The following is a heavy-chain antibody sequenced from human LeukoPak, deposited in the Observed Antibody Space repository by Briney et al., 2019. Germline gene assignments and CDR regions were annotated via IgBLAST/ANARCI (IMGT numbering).Heavy chain of an antibody. CDR1: GYTFTSYY. V-gene: IGHV1-46*01. Sequence: ASVKVSCKASGYTFTSYYMHWVRQAPGQGLEWMGIINPSGGSTNYAQKFQGRVTMTRDMSTSTVYMQLSSLRSEDTAVYYCARRPHYYDSSDYFDYWGQGTLVTVSS. CDR3: ARRPHYYDSSDYFDY. CDR2: INPSGGST. J-gene: IGHJ4*02. D-gene: IGHD3-22*01.